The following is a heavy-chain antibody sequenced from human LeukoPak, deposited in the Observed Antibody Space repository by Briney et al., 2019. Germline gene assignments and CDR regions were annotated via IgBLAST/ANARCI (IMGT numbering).Heavy chain of an antibody. CDR2: ITNTGKTI. D-gene: IGHD3-10*01. CDR1: GFSFTSYT. V-gene: IGHV3-48*01. Sequence: GGSLRLSCAASGFSFTSYTMDWVRQAPGKGLEWVSYITNTGKTIFYADSVKGRFTISRDNSKNTLYLQMDSLRPEDMAVYYCARDGSGFSSNYRYFDYCGQGALVTISS. J-gene: IGHJ4*02. CDR3: ARDGSGFSSNYRYFDY.